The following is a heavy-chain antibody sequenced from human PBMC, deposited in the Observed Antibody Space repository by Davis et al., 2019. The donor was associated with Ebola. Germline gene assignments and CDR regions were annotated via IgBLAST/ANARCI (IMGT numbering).Heavy chain of an antibody. J-gene: IGHJ4*02. CDR1: GGSISTYY. CDR2: IYYTGST. CDR3: ARALTGSTFVFDY. D-gene: IGHD1-7*01. Sequence: MPSETLSLTCTVSGGSISTYYWSWIRQPPGKGLEWIGYIYYTGSTNYNPSLKSRVTISVDTSKNLFSLNLSSVTAADTAVYYCARALTGSTFVFDYWGQGTLVTVSS. V-gene: IGHV4-59*01.